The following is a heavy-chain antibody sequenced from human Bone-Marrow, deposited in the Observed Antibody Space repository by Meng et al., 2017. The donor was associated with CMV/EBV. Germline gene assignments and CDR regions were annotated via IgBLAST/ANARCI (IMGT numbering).Heavy chain of an antibody. Sequence: GESLKISCTASGFTFGDYAMSWVRQAPGKGLEWVSVIYSGGSTYYADSVKGRFTISRDNSNNTLHLQMNSLRADDTAVYYCVKGWQQLGDSWGQGTLVTVSS. D-gene: IGHD4-23*01. CDR1: GFTFGDYA. J-gene: IGHJ4*02. CDR2: IYSGGST. V-gene: IGHV3-23*03. CDR3: VKGWQQLGDS.